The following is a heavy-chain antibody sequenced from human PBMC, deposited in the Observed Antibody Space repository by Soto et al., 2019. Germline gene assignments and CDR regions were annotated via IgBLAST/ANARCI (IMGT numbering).Heavy chain of an antibody. CDR1: GFTFSSYA. D-gene: IGHD1-1*01. CDR3: AREWTGSFDY. Sequence: GGSLRLSCAASGFTFSSYAMHWVRQAPGKGLEWVAVISYDGSNKYYADSVKGRFTIPRDNSKNTLYLQMNSLRAEDTAVYYCAREWTGSFDYWGQGTLVTVSS. V-gene: IGHV3-30-3*01. CDR2: ISYDGSNK. J-gene: IGHJ4*02.